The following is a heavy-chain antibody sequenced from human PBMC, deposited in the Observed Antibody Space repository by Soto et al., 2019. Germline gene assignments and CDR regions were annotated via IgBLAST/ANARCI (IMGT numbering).Heavy chain of an antibody. CDR1: GFAFRSYR. CDR3: VRDRAKKYPDVDDGDYTIDAFDI. Sequence: EVQLVESGGGLVQPGGSLRLSCVASGFAFRSYRMNWVRQAPGKGLEWVAYISTSTGPIYYADSVKGPSTIARDNAENSLFLQMNSLRAEDTALYYCVRDRAKKYPDVDDGDYTIDAFDIWGQGTMVTVSS. J-gene: IGHJ3*02. V-gene: IGHV3-48*01. CDR2: ISTSTGPI. D-gene: IGHD4-17*01.